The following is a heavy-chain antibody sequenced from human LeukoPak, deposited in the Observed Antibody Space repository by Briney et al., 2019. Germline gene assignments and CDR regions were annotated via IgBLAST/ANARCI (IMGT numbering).Heavy chain of an antibody. CDR1: GFTFSSYA. Sequence: GGSLRLSCAASGFTFSSYAMSWVRQAPGKGLEWVSAISGSGGSTYYADSVKGRFTISRDNSKNTLYLQMNSLGAEDTAVYYCAKGPYSSSWWTFDYWGQGTLVTVSS. CDR3: AKGPYSSSWWTFDY. J-gene: IGHJ4*02. CDR2: ISGSGGST. D-gene: IGHD6-13*01. V-gene: IGHV3-23*01.